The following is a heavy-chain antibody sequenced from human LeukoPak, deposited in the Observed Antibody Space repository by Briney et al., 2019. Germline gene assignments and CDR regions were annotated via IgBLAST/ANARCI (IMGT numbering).Heavy chain of an antibody. V-gene: IGHV4-30-4*01. CDR3: AREGGKY. D-gene: IGHD6-25*01. CDR2: IYYSGST. J-gene: IGHJ4*02. CDR1: GGSISSGDYY. Sequence: SETLSLTCTVSGGSISSGDYYWSWVRQPPGKGLEWIGYIYYSGSTYYNPSLKNRVTISVDTSKNQFSLKLSSVTAADTAVYYCAREGGKYWGQGTLVTVSS.